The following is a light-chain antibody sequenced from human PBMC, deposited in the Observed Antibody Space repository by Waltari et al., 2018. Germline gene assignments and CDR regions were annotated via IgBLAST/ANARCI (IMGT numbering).Light chain of an antibody. V-gene: IGLV2-23*02. CDR3: CSYAGLGIYV. J-gene: IGLJ1*01. Sequence: QSALTQPASVSGSPGQSLPIPCTGTRSYVGTYNIVPWYQQYPGKAPKLMVYEVTKRTSGVSDRFSGSKSGNTASLTIYVLQSEDEADYYCCSYAGLGIYVFGTGTKVTVL. CDR2: EVT. CDR1: RSYVGTYNI.